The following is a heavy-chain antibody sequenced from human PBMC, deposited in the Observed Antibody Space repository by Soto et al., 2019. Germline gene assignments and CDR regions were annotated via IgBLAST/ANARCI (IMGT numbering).Heavy chain of an antibody. D-gene: IGHD2-2*01. Sequence: ASVKVSCKASGYTFTSYDINWVRQATGQGLEWMGWMNPNSGNTGYAQKFQGRVTMTRNTSISTAYMELSSLRSEDTAVYYCARAGLVVLAAMGRYYYYYMDVPGKGTTVTVSS. J-gene: IGHJ6*03. CDR1: GYTFTSYD. CDR3: ARAGLVVLAAMGRYYYYYMDV. V-gene: IGHV1-8*01. CDR2: MNPNSGNT.